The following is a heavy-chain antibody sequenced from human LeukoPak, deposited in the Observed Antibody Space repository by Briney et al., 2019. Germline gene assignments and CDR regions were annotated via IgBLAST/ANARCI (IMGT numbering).Heavy chain of an antibody. CDR2: IYHSGST. V-gene: IGHV4-38-2*02. J-gene: IGHJ5*02. Sequence: SETLSLTCTVSGYSISSGYYWGWIRQPPGKGLEWIGSIYHSGSTYYNPSLKSRVTISVDTSKNQFSLKLSSVTAADTAVYYCARDQAENNWFDPWGQGTLVTVSS. CDR1: GYSISSGYY. CDR3: ARDQAENNWFDP.